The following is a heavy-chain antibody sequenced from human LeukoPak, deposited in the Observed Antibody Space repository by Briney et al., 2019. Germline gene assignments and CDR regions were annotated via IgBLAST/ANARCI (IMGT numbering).Heavy chain of an antibody. Sequence: GGSLRLSCAASGFTFSSYAMTWVRQAPGMGREWVSTISGGGGSTYYADSVKGRFTISRDNSKNTLYLQMNNLRAEDTAVYYCAKDHRVGQLLLLPWGQGTLVTVSS. CDR2: ISGGGGST. V-gene: IGHV3-23*01. J-gene: IGHJ5*02. CDR3: AKDHRVGQLLLLP. CDR1: GFTFSSYA. D-gene: IGHD2-15*01.